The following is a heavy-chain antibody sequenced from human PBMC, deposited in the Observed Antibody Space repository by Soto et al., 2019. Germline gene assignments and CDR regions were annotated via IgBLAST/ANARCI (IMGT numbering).Heavy chain of an antibody. V-gene: IGHV3-74*01. J-gene: IGHJ6*02. CDR1: GFTFSSYW. CDR2: ISTDGRTT. D-gene: IGHD3-22*01. CDR3: ARGGHYDSSGYYPRGMDV. Sequence: EVQLVESGGGLVQPGGSLRLYCAASGFTFSSYWMHWIRQAPGEGLVWVSRISTDGRTTNYADSVKGRFTISRDNAKNTLYVQMNSLRAEDTAVYYCARGGHYDSSGYYPRGMDVWGQGTTVTVSS.